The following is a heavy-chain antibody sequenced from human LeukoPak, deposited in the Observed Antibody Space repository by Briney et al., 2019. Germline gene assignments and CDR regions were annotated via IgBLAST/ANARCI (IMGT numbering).Heavy chain of an antibody. Sequence: GGSLRLSCAASGFTVSSYSMNWVRQAPGKGLEWVSYISSSSSSTIYYADSVKGRFTISRDNAKNSLYLQMNSLRDEDTAVYYCARAFGLTDYWGQGTLVTVSS. CDR2: ISSSSSSTI. V-gene: IGHV3-48*02. CDR3: ARAFGLTDY. J-gene: IGHJ4*02. CDR1: GFTVSSYS. D-gene: IGHD3/OR15-3a*01.